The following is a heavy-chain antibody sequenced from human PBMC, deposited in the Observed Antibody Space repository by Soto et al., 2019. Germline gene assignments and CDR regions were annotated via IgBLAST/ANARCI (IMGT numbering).Heavy chain of an antibody. CDR1: GFTFSDHS. J-gene: IGHJ2*01. D-gene: IGHD1-26*01. CDR2: TRNKANRYTT. V-gene: IGHV3-72*01. Sequence: EVQLVESGGGLVQPGGSLRLSCAASGFTFSDHSMDWVRQAPGKGLEWVSRTRNKANRYTTEYAASVKGRFTISRDGSESSLYLQMNSLTTEDTAVYYCTRSSGSYRYFDLWGRGTLVTVSS. CDR3: TRSSGSYRYFDL.